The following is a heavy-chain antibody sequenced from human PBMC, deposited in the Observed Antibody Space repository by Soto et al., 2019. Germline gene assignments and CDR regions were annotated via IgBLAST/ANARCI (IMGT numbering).Heavy chain of an antibody. D-gene: IGHD3-16*02. V-gene: IGHV4-39*01. CDR3: ASLFMITFGGVIVMSDFDY. Sequence: SETLSLTCSVSGGSISTMNYYWGWIRQPPGKGLEWIGGIYYSGNTDYNPSLNSRVTISVDTSKNQFSLRLTSVTAADTAVYYCASLFMITFGGVIVMSDFDYWGQGTLVTVSS. CDR1: GGSISTMNYY. J-gene: IGHJ4*02. CDR2: IYYSGNT.